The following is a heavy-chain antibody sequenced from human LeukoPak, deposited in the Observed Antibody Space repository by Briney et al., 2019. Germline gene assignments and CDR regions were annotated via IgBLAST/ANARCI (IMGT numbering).Heavy chain of an antibody. CDR2: INYDGSAK. D-gene: IGHD3-3*01. CDR1: GFTFSNYW. Sequence: GGSLRLSCAASGFTFSNYWMQWVRQAPGKGLEWVANINYDGSAKYYVDSVKGRSTISRDSAKNSLYLQMNSLRVDDTAVYYCTRGDPDFWGQGTLVTVSS. V-gene: IGHV3-7*01. J-gene: IGHJ4*02. CDR3: TRGDPDF.